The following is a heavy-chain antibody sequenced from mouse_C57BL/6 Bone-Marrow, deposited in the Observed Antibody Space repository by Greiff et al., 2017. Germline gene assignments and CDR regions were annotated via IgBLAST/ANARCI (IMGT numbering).Heavy chain of an antibody. V-gene: IGHV1-82*01. Sequence: VHLVESGPELVKPGASVKISCKASGYAFSSSWMNWVKQRPGKGLEWIGRIYPGDGDTNYNGKFKGKATLTADKSSSTAYMQLSSLTSEDSAVYFCARAGSSYRYFDVWGTGTTVTVSS. CDR2: IYPGDGDT. CDR1: GYAFSSSW. J-gene: IGHJ1*03. CDR3: ARAGSSYRYFDV. D-gene: IGHD1-1*01.